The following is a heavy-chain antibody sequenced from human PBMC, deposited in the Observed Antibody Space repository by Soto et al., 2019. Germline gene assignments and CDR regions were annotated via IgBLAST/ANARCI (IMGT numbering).Heavy chain of an antibody. CDR1: GFTLSTYG. CDR3: ARRAVADLLNWFDP. V-gene: IGHV3-23*01. D-gene: IGHD6-19*01. Sequence: EVQLLESGGGLVQPGGSLRLSCAASGFTLSTYGMSWVRQAPGKGLEWVSAISDSGSTTHYADSVRGRFTVSRDNSKNTLFLQLDSLRAEDTAVYRGARRAVADLLNWFDPWGQGTLVTVSS. J-gene: IGHJ5*02. CDR2: ISDSGSTT.